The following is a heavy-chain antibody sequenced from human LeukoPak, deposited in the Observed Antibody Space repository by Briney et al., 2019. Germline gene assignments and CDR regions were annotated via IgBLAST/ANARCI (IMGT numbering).Heavy chain of an antibody. D-gene: IGHD3-10*01. Sequence: GGSLRLSCAASGFTFGPYTMNWVRQAPGKGLEWVADIKQGGSGRNYVDSVKGRFTISRDDENNSLYLQMNSLRVEDTAVYYCARGPSYGARSDFLDFWGQGILVTVSS. CDR2: IKQGGSGR. J-gene: IGHJ4*02. CDR3: ARGPSYGARSDFLDF. CDR1: GFTFGPYT. V-gene: IGHV3-7*01.